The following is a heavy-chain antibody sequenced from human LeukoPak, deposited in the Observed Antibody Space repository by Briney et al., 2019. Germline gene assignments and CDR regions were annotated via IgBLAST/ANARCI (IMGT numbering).Heavy chain of an antibody. D-gene: IGHD6-19*01. Sequence: SQTLSLTCTVSGGSISSGDYYWSWIRQPPGKGLEWIGSIYYSGSTYYNPSLKSRVTISVDTSKNQFSLKLSSVTAADTAVYYCARRPYSSGLFDYWGQGTLVTVSS. J-gene: IGHJ4*02. CDR2: IYYSGST. CDR3: ARRPYSSGLFDY. V-gene: IGHV4-39*01. CDR1: GGSISSGDYY.